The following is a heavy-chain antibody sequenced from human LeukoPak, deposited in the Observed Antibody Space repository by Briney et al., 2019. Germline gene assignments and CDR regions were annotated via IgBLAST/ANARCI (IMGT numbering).Heavy chain of an antibody. CDR2: INHSGST. Sequence: SCAASGFTFSSYGMHWVRQPPGKGLEWIGEINHSGSTNYNPSLKSRVTISVDTSKNQFSLKLSSVTAADTAVYYCARRRMVRGVRSLNYFDYWGQGTLVTVSS. D-gene: IGHD3-10*01. J-gene: IGHJ4*02. V-gene: IGHV4-34*01. CDR1: GFTFSSYG. CDR3: ARRRMVRGVRSLNYFDY.